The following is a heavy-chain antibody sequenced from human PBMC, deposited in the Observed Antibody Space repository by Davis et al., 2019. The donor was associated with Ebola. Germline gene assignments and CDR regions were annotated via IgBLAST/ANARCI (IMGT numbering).Heavy chain of an antibody. CDR1: GGSFSGYY. J-gene: IGHJ4*02. D-gene: IGHD5-24*01. CDR2: IYYLGST. CDR3: VRGSDAYKTGY. Sequence: MPSETLSLTCAVYGGSFSGYYWSWIRQPPGKGLEWIGYIYYLGSTNYNPSLKSRVTVSLDTSKKQFSLNLSSVTAADTAVYYCVRGSDAYKTGYWGQGTLVTVSS. V-gene: IGHV4-59*01.